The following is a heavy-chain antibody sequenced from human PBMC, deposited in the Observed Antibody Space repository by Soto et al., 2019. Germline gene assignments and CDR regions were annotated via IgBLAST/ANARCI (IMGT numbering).Heavy chain of an antibody. V-gene: IGHV4-31*03. CDR1: GGSISSGGYY. CDR3: ARVGSGYDVPFDY. Sequence: SETLSLTCTVSGGSISSGGYYWSWIRQHPGKGLEWIGYIYYSGSTYYNPSLKSRVTISVDTSKNQFSLKLSSVTAADTAVYYCARVGSGYDVPFDYWGQGTLVTVSS. CDR2: IYYSGST. D-gene: IGHD5-12*01. J-gene: IGHJ4*02.